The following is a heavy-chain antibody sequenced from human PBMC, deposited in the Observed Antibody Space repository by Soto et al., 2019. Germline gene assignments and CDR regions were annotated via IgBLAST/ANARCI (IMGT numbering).Heavy chain of an antibody. Sequence: ASVKVSCKASGYTFTSYGISWVRQAPGQGLEWMGWISAYNGNTNYAQKLQGRVTMTTDTSTSTAYMELRSLRSDDTAVYYCASLFPRSSSWYPYYYGMDVWGQGTTVPVSS. CDR1: GYTFTSYG. D-gene: IGHD6-13*01. CDR2: ISAYNGNT. V-gene: IGHV1-18*01. J-gene: IGHJ6*02. CDR3: ASLFPRSSSWYPYYYGMDV.